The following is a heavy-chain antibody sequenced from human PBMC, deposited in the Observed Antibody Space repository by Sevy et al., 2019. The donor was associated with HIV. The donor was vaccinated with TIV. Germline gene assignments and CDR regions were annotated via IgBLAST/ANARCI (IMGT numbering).Heavy chain of an antibody. CDR2: ISYDGSSK. CDR1: GFTFSSHA. Sequence: GGSLRLSCAASGFTFSSHAMHWVRQAPGKGLEWVAAISYDGSSKYYADSVKGRFTISRDDSKNTLYLQMISLRAGDTAVYYGSRDGGYSVNFLPSGYWGQGTLVTVSS. CDR3: SRDGGYSVNFLPSGY. J-gene: IGHJ4*02. V-gene: IGHV3-30-3*01. D-gene: IGHD3-10*02.